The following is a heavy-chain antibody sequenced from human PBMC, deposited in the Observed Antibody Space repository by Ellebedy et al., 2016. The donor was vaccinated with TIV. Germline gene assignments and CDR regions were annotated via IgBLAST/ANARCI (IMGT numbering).Heavy chain of an antibody. CDR2: IWYDGSNK. D-gene: IGHD3-10*01. V-gene: IGHV3-30*02. CDR1: GFTFRNDLENDW. CDR3: AKDRAITMVRGVITGGMDV. Sequence: GGSLRLSXVASGFTFRNDLENDWMSWVRQAPGKGLEWVAVIWYDGSNKYYADSVKGRFTISRDNSKNTLYLQMNSLRAEDTAVYYCAKDRAITMVRGVITGGMDVWGQGTTVTVSS. J-gene: IGHJ6*02.